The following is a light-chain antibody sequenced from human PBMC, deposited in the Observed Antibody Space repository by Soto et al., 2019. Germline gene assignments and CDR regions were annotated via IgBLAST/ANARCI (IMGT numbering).Light chain of an antibody. Sequence: QSALTQPASVSGSPGQSITISCTGTSSDVGGYKYVSWYQQYPGKAPKLMIYEVSNRPSGVSNRFSGSKSGNTASLTISGLQAEDEADYYCSSYTTSRTYVFGTGTKVTVL. CDR2: EVS. V-gene: IGLV2-14*01. J-gene: IGLJ1*01. CDR1: SSDVGGYKY. CDR3: SSYTTSRTYV.